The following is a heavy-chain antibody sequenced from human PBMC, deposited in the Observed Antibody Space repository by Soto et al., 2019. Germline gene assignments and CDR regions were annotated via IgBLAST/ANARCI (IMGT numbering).Heavy chain of an antibody. D-gene: IGHD2-15*01. Sequence: SVKVSCKASGGTFSSYAISWVRQAPGQGLEWMGGIIPIFGTANYAQKFQGRVTITADESTSTAYMELSSLRSEDTAVYYCASYCSGGSCYANYYYGMDVWGQGTTVTVSS. CDR1: GGTFSSYA. V-gene: IGHV1-69*13. CDR2: IIPIFGTA. J-gene: IGHJ6*02. CDR3: ASYCSGGSCYANYYYGMDV.